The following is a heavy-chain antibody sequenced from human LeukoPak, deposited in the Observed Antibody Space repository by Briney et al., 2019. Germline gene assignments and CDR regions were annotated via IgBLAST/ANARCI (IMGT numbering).Heavy chain of an antibody. CDR3: ARDGGYSGSSLDI. CDR2: IYSGGST. CDR1: GFTVSSNY. J-gene: IGHJ3*02. D-gene: IGHD1-26*01. Sequence: GGSLRLSCAASGFTVSSNYMNWVRQAPGKGLEWVSVIYSGGSTYYADSVKGRFTISRHNSKNTLYLQMNSLRVEDTAVYYCARDGGYSGSSLDIWGQGTIVTVSS. V-gene: IGHV3-53*04.